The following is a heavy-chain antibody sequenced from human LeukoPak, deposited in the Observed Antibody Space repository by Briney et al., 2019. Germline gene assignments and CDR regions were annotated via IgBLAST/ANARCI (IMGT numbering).Heavy chain of an antibody. CDR2: IYPGDSDT. V-gene: IGHV5-51*01. CDR1: GYRFTSYW. Sequence: GESLKISCKGSGYRFTSYWIGWVRQMPGKGLEWMGIIYPGDSDTRYSPSFQGQVTISADKSISTAYLQWSSLKASDTAMYYCARLSGYSSFVLGYNWFDPWGQGTLVTVSS. J-gene: IGHJ5*02. CDR3: ARLSGYSSFVLGYNWFDP. D-gene: IGHD6-13*01.